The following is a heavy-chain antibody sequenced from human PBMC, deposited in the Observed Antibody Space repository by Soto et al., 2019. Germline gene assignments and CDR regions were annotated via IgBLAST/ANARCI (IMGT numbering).Heavy chain of an antibody. J-gene: IGHJ4*02. CDR2: IYYSGST. D-gene: IGHD3-22*01. CDR1: GGSISSYY. CDR3: ERDGYYYDSSGYHRALDY. V-gene: IGHV4-59*01. Sequence: PSETLSLTCTVSGGSISSYYWSWIRQPPGKGLEWIGYIYYSGSTNYNPSLKSRVTISVDTSKNQFSLKLSSVTAEETAVYYCERDGYYYDSSGYHRALDYWRKGTLVTVSS.